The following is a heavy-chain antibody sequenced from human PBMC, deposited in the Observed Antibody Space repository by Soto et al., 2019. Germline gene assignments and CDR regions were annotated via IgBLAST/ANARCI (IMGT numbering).Heavy chain of an antibody. D-gene: IGHD5-18*01. CDR1: GYTFTSYD. Sequence: ASVKVSCKASGYTFTSYDINWVRQATGQGLEWMGWMNPNSGNTGYAQKFQGRVTMTRNTSISTAYMGLGSLRSEDTAVYYCARSEEQLWFLRKRGLRFYFDYWGQGTLVTVSS. CDR3: ARSEEQLWFLRKRGLRFYFDY. V-gene: IGHV1-8*01. CDR2: MNPNSGNT. J-gene: IGHJ4*02.